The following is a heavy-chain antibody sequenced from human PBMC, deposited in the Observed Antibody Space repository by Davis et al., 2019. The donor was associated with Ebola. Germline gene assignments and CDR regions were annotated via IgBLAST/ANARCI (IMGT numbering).Heavy chain of an antibody. CDR3: TTDSPRLVTRGAFDI. Sequence: PGGSLRLSCAASGFTFSNAWMNWVRQAPGKGLEWVGRIKSKTDGGTTDYAAPVKGRFTISRDDSKNTLYLQMNSLKTEDTAVYYCTTDSPRLVTRGAFDIWGQGTMVTVSS. CDR2: IKSKTDGGTT. D-gene: IGHD3-9*01. V-gene: IGHV3-15*07. CDR1: GFTFSNAW. J-gene: IGHJ3*02.